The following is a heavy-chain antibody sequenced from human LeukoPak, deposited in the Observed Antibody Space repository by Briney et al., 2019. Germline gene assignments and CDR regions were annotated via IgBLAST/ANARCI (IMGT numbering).Heavy chain of an antibody. CDR3: AREREGYVMEV. J-gene: IGHJ6*02. V-gene: IGHV3-11*05. CDR2: ISSSSSYT. Sequence: GGSLRLSCAASGFTFSDYYMNWIRQAPGKGLEWVSYISSSSSYTNYADSVKGRFTISRDNAKNSLYLQMNSLRAEDTAVYYCAREREGYVMEVWGQGTTVTVSS. D-gene: IGHD5-24*01. CDR1: GFTFSDYY.